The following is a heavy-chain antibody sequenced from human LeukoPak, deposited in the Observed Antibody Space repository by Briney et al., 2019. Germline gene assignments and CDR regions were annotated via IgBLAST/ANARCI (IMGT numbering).Heavy chain of an antibody. J-gene: IGHJ4*02. CDR2: ISGSGDST. D-gene: IGHD6-19*01. V-gene: IGHV3-23*01. CDR3: AKEGSGWIRTFDY. Sequence: GGSLRLSCAASGFTFSNAWMSWVRQAPGKGLEWVSGISGSGDSTYYADSVKGRFTISRDNSKNTLYLQMNSLRAEDTAVYYCAKEGSGWIRTFDYWGQGTLVTVSS. CDR1: GFTFSNAW.